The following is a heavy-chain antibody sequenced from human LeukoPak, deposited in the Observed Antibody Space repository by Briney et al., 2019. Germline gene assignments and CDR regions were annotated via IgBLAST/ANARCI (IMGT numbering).Heavy chain of an antibody. D-gene: IGHD4-23*01. J-gene: IGHJ4*02. CDR3: AAGTVVNYFDY. CDR1: GFTFSSYS. CDR2: ISSSSSYI. Sequence: GGSLRLSCAASGFTFSSYSMNWVRRAPGKGLEWVSSISSSSSYIYYADSVKGRFTISRDNAKNSLYLQMNSLRAEDTAVYYCAAGTVVNYFDYWGQGTLVTVSS. V-gene: IGHV3-21*01.